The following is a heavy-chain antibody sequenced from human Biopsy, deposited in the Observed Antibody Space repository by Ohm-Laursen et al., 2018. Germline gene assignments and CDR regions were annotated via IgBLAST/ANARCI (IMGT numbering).Heavy chain of an antibody. CDR3: ARGRTGG. J-gene: IGHJ4*02. CDR2: ISSGSSPI. Sequence: SLRLSCAASGFTFNSYWMHWVRQAPGKGLVWVSFISSGSSPIYYADSVKGRFTISRDDAKNSLYLQMNSLRAEDTAVYYCARGRTGGWGQGTLVTVSS. D-gene: IGHD1/OR15-1a*01. CDR1: GFTFNSYW. V-gene: IGHV3-48*01.